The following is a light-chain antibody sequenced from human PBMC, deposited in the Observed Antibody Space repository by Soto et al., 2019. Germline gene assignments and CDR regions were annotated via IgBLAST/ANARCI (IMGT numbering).Light chain of an antibody. J-gene: IGKJ1*01. Sequence: DIQMTQSPSTLSASVGDRVTITCRASQRISSWLAWYQQKPGKAPKLLIYDASSLESGVPSRFSGSGSGTEFTLTISSLKPDDFATYYCQQYNSYSPFGQGTKVEIK. CDR3: QQYNSYSP. V-gene: IGKV1-5*01. CDR1: QRISSW. CDR2: DAS.